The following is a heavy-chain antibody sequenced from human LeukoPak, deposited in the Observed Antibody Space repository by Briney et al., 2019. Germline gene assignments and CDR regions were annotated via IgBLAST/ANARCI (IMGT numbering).Heavy chain of an antibody. V-gene: IGHV3-23*01. D-gene: IGHD3-22*01. CDR1: GFTFSSYS. J-gene: IGHJ4*02. CDR2: ISGSGGST. Sequence: PGGSLRLSCAASGFTFSSYSMNWVRQAPGKGLEWVSAISGSGGSTYYADSVKGRFIISRDNSKNTLYLQMNSLRAEDTAVYYCAKEADYYDSSGYTDYWGQGTLVTVSS. CDR3: AKEADYYDSSGYTDY.